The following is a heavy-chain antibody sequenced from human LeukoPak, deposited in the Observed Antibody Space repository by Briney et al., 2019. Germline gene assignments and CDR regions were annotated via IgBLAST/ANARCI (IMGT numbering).Heavy chain of an antibody. CDR3: IRIRTREHQYGMDV. CDR2: IDTVGNT. V-gene: IGHV3-13*01. Sequence: GGSLRLSCGASGFPFSNYDMHWVRQASGKGLDWVSAIDTVGNTYYSGSVKGRFTISRENAQNSLFLQMNSLRDGDTALYYCIRIRTREHQYGMDVWGQGTTVTVSS. J-gene: IGHJ6*02. D-gene: IGHD1-26*01. CDR1: GFPFSNYD.